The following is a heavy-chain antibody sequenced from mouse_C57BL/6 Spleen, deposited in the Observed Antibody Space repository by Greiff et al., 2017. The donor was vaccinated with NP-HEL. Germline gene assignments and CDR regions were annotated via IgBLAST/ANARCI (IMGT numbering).Heavy chain of an antibody. J-gene: IGHJ4*01. CDR2: ISSGGDYI. V-gene: IGHV5-9-1*02. D-gene: IGHD2-1*01. CDR1: GFTFSSYA. Sequence: DVHLVESGEGLVKPGGSLKLSCAASGFTFSSYAMSWVRQTPEKRLEWVAYISSGGDYIYYADTVKGRFTISRDNARNTLYLQMSSLKSEDTAMYYCTMGYYGNYAMDYWGQGTSVTVSS. CDR3: TMGYYGNYAMDY.